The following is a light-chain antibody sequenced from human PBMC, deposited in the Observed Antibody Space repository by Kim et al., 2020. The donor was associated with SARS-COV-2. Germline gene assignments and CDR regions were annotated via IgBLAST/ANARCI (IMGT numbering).Light chain of an antibody. Sequence: QSALTQPRSVSGSPGQSVTISCTATASGVSTYNYDSWYQQHPGKAPRLMIYDVTKRPSGVPDRFSGSKSGSTAYLTISGLQAEDEAEYYCHSYVGTYAVVFGGGTQLTVL. CDR1: ASGVSTYNY. CDR3: HSYVGTYAVV. CDR2: DVT. V-gene: IGLV2-11*01. J-gene: IGLJ2*01.